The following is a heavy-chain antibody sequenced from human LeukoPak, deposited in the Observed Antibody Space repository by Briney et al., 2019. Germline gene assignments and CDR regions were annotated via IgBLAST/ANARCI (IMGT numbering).Heavy chain of an antibody. J-gene: IGHJ4*02. CDR1: GFTFSDYS. D-gene: IGHD6-13*01. Sequence: GGSLRLSCAASGFTFSDYSMSWVRQAPGKGLEWVANIKQDGSEKYYVDSVKGRFTISRDNAKNSLYLQMNSLRAEDTAVYYCARRGRYIAALTYYFDYWGQGTLVTVSS. V-gene: IGHV3-7*01. CDR3: ARRGRYIAALTYYFDY. CDR2: IKQDGSEK.